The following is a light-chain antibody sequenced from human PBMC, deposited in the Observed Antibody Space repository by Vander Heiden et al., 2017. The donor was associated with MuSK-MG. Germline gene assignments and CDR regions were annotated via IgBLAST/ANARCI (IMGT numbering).Light chain of an antibody. CDR3: QQYDARPYN. J-gene: IGKJ2*01. CDR1: HDINKN. CDR2: EAS. V-gene: IGKV1-33*01. Sequence: IQMTQSPSSLSTSVGDRVIITCQASHDINKNLNWYQQKPGKGPKVLIYEASNLASGVPSRFRGSGSGTNFILTIDGLQPEDVATYYCQQYDARPYNFGQGTKLDIK.